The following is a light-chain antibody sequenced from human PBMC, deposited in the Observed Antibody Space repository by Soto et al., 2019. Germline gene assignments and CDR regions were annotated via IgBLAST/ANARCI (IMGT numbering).Light chain of an antibody. CDR3: QQYGSSPTLT. V-gene: IGKV3-20*01. CDR2: GAS. J-gene: IGKJ4*01. CDR1: QSVSSSY. Sequence: EVVFTQSPGTLSLSPGERATLSCRASQSVSSSYLAWYQQKPGQAPRLLIYGASSWATGIPDRFSGSGSGTDFTLTISRLEPEDFAVYYCQQYGSSPTLTFGGGTKVEIK.